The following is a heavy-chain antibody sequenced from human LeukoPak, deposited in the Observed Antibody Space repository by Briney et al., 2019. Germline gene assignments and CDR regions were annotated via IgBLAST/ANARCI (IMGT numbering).Heavy chain of an antibody. CDR3: ARHSAHSSTNDAFDM. CDR1: GGSISSYY. V-gene: IGHV4-59*01. CDR2: IYYSGST. J-gene: IGHJ3*02. D-gene: IGHD6-13*01. Sequence: SETLSLTCTVSGGSISSYYWSWIRQPPGKGLEWIGYIYYSGSTNYNPSLKSRVTISADTSKNQFSLKLGSVTAADTAVYYCARHSAHSSTNDAFDMWGQGTLVIVSS.